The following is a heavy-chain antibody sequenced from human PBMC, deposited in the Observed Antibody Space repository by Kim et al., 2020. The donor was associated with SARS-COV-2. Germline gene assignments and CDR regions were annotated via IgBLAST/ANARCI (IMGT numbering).Heavy chain of an antibody. V-gene: IGHV1-3*01. CDR1: GYTFTSYA. CDR3: ARNWPGTTKYDY. CDR2: IDVGNGNT. D-gene: IGHD1-7*01. J-gene: IGHJ4*02. Sequence: ASVKVSCKASGYTFTSYAVHWVRQAPGQNLEWMGWIDVGNGNTRYSRSFQGRVTITRDTSASTAYMELSYLTSEDTAVYYCARNWPGTTKYDYWGQGTLVTVSS.